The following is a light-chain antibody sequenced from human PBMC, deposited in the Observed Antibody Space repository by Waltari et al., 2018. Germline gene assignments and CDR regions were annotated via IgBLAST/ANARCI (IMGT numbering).Light chain of an antibody. CDR3: AAWDDNLTGVL. CDR1: NSNIATNT. Sequence: QSVLTQPPSASGTPGQRVTISCSGANSNIATNTVTWYQHPPGTAPKLLIYSNNQRPSGVPDRFSGSKSGTSASLAISGLQSEDEAHYYCAAWDDNLTGVLFGGGTKLTVL. CDR2: SNN. V-gene: IGLV1-44*01. J-gene: IGLJ3*02.